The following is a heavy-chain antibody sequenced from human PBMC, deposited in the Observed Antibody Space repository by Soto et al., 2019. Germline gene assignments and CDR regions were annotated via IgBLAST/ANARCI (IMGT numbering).Heavy chain of an antibody. V-gene: IGHV1-18*01. Sequence: QVQLVQSGAEVKKPGASVKVSCKPSGYTLTTKGINWCRQPPGQGLEWMGWISAYNGNTNYAQKLQGRVTMTTDTSTSTAYMELRSLRSDDTAVYFCARGEWSSGWGNFDHWGQGTLVTVSS. CDR3: ARGEWSSGWGNFDH. D-gene: IGHD6-19*01. CDR2: ISAYNGNT. J-gene: IGHJ4*02. CDR1: GYTLTTKG.